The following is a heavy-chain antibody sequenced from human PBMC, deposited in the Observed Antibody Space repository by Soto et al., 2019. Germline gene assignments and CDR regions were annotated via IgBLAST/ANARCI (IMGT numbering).Heavy chain of an antibody. Sequence: GGSLRLSCAASGFTFSSYAMSWVRQAPGKGLEWVSAISGSGGSTYYADSVKGRFTISRDNAKNSLYLQMNSLRAEDTAVYYCARASHDYGDYVSGLFDYWGQGTLVTVSS. J-gene: IGHJ4*02. CDR2: ISGSGGST. CDR1: GFTFSSYA. D-gene: IGHD4-17*01. V-gene: IGHV3-23*01. CDR3: ARASHDYGDYVSGLFDY.